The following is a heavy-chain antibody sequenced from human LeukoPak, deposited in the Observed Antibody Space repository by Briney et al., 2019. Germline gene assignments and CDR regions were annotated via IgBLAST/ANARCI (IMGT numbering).Heavy chain of an antibody. J-gene: IGHJ5*02. V-gene: IGHV1-18*01. CDR2: ISAYSGNT. CDR1: GYTFTSYG. Sequence: ASVKVSCKVSGYTFTSYGINWVRQAPEQGLEWMGWISAYSGNTDYAQNLQGRLTMTTDTSTNIAYMELRSLRSDDTAVYYCASANGTSMYNWFDPWGQGTLVTVSS. D-gene: IGHD2-8*01. CDR3: ASANGTSMYNWFDP.